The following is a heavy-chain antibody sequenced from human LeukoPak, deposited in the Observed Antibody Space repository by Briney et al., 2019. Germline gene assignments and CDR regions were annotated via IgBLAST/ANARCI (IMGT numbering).Heavy chain of an antibody. J-gene: IGHJ4*02. Sequence: SETLSLTCTVSGYSISSGYYWGWIRPPPGKGLEWIGSIYHSGSTYYNPSLKSRVTISVDTSKNQFSLKLSSVTAADTAVYYCARGGSPYRAAAHLDYWGQGTLVTVSS. CDR2: IYHSGST. D-gene: IGHD6-13*01. CDR3: ARGGSPYRAAAHLDY. CDR1: GYSISSGYY. V-gene: IGHV4-38-2*02.